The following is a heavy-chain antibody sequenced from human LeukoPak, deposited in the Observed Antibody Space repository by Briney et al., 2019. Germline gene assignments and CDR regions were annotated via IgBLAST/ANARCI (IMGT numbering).Heavy chain of an antibody. Sequence: ASVKVSCKASGGTFSSYAISWVRQAPGQGLEWMGRINPNSGGTNYAQKFQGRVTMTRDTSTSTVYMELSSLRSEDTAVYYCARDAMIVVVITTEAAFDIWGQGTMVTVSS. J-gene: IGHJ3*02. D-gene: IGHD3-22*01. CDR2: INPNSGGT. V-gene: IGHV1-2*06. CDR1: GGTFSSYA. CDR3: ARDAMIVVVITTEAAFDI.